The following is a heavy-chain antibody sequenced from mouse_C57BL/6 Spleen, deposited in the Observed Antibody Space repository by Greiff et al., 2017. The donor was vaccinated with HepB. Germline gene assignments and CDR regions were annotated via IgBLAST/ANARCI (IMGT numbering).Heavy chain of an antibody. Sequence: QVQLQQPGAELVRPGSSVKLSCKASGYTFTSYWMHWVKQRPIQGLEWIGNIDPSDSETHYNQKFKNKATLTVDTSSSTAYMQLSSLTSEDSAVYYCAIASVVATDYYAMDYWGKGTSVTVSS. V-gene: IGHV1-52*01. J-gene: IGHJ4*01. CDR1: GYTFTSYW. CDR2: IDPSDSET. CDR3: AIASVVATDYYAMDY. D-gene: IGHD1-1*01.